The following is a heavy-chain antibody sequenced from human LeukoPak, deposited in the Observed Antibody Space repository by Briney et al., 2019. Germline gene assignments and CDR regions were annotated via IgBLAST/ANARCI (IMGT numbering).Heavy chain of an antibody. CDR2: VNTGGSTT. CDR1: GFTFSSYW. Sequence: GGSLRLSCAASGFTFSSYWMHWVRQAPGKGLVWVSRVNTGGSTTSYADSVKGRFTISRDNSKNTLYLQMNSLRAEDTAVYYCAKYQVGAYYLLEYYFDYWGQGTLVTVSS. V-gene: IGHV3-74*01. J-gene: IGHJ4*02. D-gene: IGHD1-26*01. CDR3: AKYQVGAYYLLEYYFDY.